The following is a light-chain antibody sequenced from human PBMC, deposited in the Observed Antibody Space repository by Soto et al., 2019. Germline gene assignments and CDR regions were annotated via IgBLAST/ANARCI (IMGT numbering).Light chain of an antibody. CDR2: AAS. J-gene: IGKJ5*01. CDR1: QSVTSY. CDR3: QQYSSWPLT. V-gene: IGKV3-11*01. Sequence: EIVLTQSPATLSLSPGERATLSCRASQSVTSYLAWYQQKPGQAPRLLIYAASSRATGIPDRFSGSGTGTDFTLTISSLQFEDLAIYFCQQYSSWPLTFGQGTRLEIK.